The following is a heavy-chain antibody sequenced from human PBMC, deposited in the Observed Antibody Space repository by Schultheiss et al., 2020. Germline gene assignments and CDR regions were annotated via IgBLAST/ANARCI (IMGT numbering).Heavy chain of an antibody. CDR3: ARGEFRAAGMDWFDP. Sequence: SETMSLTCTVSGGSISSYYWSWIRQHPGKGLEWIGYIYYSGSTYYNPSLKSRVTISVDTSKNQFSLKLSSVTPEDTAVYYCARGEFRAAGMDWFDPWGQGTLVTVSS. V-gene: IGHV4-59*06. J-gene: IGHJ5*02. CDR2: IYYSGST. D-gene: IGHD6-13*01. CDR1: GGSISSYY.